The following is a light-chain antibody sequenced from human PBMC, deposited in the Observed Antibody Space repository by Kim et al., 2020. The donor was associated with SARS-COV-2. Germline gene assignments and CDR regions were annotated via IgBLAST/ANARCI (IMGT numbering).Light chain of an antibody. CDR2: EDN. J-gene: IGLJ3*02. V-gene: IGLV6-57*03. Sequence: GTTVTISGTRSSGSIASNYVQWYQQRPGSAPTTVIYEDNQRPSGVPDRFSGSIDSSSNSASLTISGLKTEDEADYYCQSYDSSNRVFGGGTQLTVL. CDR1: SGSIASNY. CDR3: QSYDSSNRV.